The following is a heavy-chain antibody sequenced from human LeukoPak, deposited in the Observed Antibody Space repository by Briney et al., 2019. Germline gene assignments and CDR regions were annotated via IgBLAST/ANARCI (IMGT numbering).Heavy chain of an antibody. Sequence: GASVKVSCKASGYTFTGYYMHWVRQAPGQGLEWMGWINPNSGGTNYAQKFQGRVTMTRDTPISTAYMELSRLRSDDTAVYSCARASVKGPGGFFYYFDYWGKETLVTVSS. CDR3: ARASVKGPGGFFYYFDY. J-gene: IGHJ4*02. CDR1: GYTFTGYY. V-gene: IGHV1-2*02. D-gene: IGHD3-10*01. CDR2: INPNSGGT.